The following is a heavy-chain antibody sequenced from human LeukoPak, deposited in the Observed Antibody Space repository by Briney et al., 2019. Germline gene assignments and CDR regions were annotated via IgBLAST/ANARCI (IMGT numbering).Heavy chain of an antibody. D-gene: IGHD3-22*01. CDR1: GFTFTSNW. CDR3: ARDTHYYDSRGYYYYYFDS. Sequence: PGGSLRLSCAASGFTFTSNWMSWVRQAPGKGLEWVANIRQDGSEKYYVDSVKGRFTISRDNARNSLYLQMNSLRAEDTAVYYCARDTHYYDSRGYYYYYFDSWGQGTLVTVSS. V-gene: IGHV3-7*04. CDR2: IRQDGSEK. J-gene: IGHJ4*02.